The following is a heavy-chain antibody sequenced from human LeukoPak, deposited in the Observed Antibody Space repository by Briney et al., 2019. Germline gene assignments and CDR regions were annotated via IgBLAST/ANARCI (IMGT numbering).Heavy chain of an antibody. CDR2: IYSSGST. Sequence: GGSLRLSCAAFGFXVSNNYINWVRQAPGKGLEWVSFIYSSGSTYYADSMKRRFIISRHNSKNTLYLQMNSLRPEDTAVYYCVYVDTVMATGDYWGQGTLVTVSS. V-gene: IGHV3-53*04. D-gene: IGHD5-18*01. CDR3: VYVDTVMATGDY. CDR1: GFXVSNNY. J-gene: IGHJ4*02.